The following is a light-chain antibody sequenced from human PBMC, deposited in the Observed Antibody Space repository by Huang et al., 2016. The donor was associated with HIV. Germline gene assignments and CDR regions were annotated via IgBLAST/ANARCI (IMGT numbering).Light chain of an antibody. CDR3: QQYNNWPPVT. J-gene: IGKJ5*01. CDR2: GAS. CDR1: ASVGTT. V-gene: IGKV3-15*01. Sequence: EIVVTQSPATLSVSPGESATLSCRASASVGTTLAWYQQKPGQAPRLLIYGASTRALGIPARFSGRGSGTEFTLTISSLKYEDLAVYFCQQYNNWPPVTFGQGTRLEMK.